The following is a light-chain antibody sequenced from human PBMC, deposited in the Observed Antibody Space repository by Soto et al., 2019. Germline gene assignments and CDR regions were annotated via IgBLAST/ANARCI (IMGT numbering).Light chain of an antibody. CDR3: AVCGSSRRT. CDR2: GAS. CDR1: QSVTSDC. Sequence: GLTKSVGALSLSPGERATLSCRASQSVTSDCLAWYRQRPGQAPRLLIYGASTRATGTPDRISGSGSGTDFTLTISRLGPEDFAVYYCAVCGSSRRTFGQRSNVDIK. J-gene: IGKJ1*01. V-gene: IGKV3-20*01.